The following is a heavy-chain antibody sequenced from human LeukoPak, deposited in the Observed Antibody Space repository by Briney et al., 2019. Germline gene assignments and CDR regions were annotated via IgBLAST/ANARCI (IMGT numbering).Heavy chain of an antibody. J-gene: IGHJ4*02. D-gene: IGHD5-24*01. CDR1: GFTFSSYS. V-gene: IGHV3-30*02. Sequence: GGSLRLSCAASGFTFSSYSMHWVRQAPGKGLEWVAFIRYDGSNKYYADSVKGRFTISRDNSKNTLYLQMNSLRAEDTAVYYCAKDGMATMSYWGQGTLVTVSS. CDR2: IRYDGSNK. CDR3: AKDGMATMSY.